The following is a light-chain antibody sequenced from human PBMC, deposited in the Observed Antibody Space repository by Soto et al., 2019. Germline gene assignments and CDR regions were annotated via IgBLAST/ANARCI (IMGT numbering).Light chain of an antibody. CDR2: EVT. J-gene: IGLJ1*01. CDR1: NTDVGGYNY. Sequence: SVLTQPASVSGSPGQSITIACTGTNTDVGGYNYVSWYQQHPMKAPKLIIYEVTKRPSGVSARFSGSKSANTASVTISGLQAEDEADYYCNSYTSTNTYVFGTGTKVTVL. V-gene: IGLV2-14*01. CDR3: NSYTSTNTYV.